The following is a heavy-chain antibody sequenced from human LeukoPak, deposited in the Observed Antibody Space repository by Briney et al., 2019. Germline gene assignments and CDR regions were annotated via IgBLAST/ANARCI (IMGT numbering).Heavy chain of an antibody. CDR1: GFTFSNYS. D-gene: IGHD3-22*01. CDR3: ARDRVRLGGYWPFDY. V-gene: IGHV3-48*02. Sequence: GGSLRLSCAAPGFTFSNYSMNWVRQAPGKGLEWVSFISSTSRTIYYADPVKGRFTISRDNAKNSLYLQMNSLRDEGTAVYYCARDRVRLGGYWPFDYWGQGTLVTVSS. CDR2: ISSTSRTI. J-gene: IGHJ4*02.